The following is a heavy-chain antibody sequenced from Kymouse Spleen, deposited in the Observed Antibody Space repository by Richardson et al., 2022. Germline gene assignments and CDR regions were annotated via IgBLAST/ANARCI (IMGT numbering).Heavy chain of an antibody. J-gene: IGHJ3*02. CDR2: ISWNSGSI. D-gene: IGHD3-10*01. CDR3: AKDIGGSGSDAFDI. Sequence: EVQLVESGGGLVQPGRSLRLSCAASGFTFDDYAMHWVRQAPGKGLEWVSGISWNSGSIGYADSVKGRFTISRDNAKNSLYLQMNSLRAEDTALYYCAKDIGGSGSDAFDIWGQGTMVTVSS. CDR1: GFTFDDYA. V-gene: IGHV3-9*01.